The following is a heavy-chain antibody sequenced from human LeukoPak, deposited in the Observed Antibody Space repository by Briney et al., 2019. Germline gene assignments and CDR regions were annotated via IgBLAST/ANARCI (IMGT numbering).Heavy chain of an antibody. V-gene: IGHV1-18*01. CDR2: ISAYNGNA. Sequence: GASVKVSCTASGYTFTKYGISWVRQAPGQGLEWMGWISAYNGNANDAQKFQGRVTMTTDTSTSTAYMELRSLTPDDAAVYYCARAYSSSSFDHWGQGTLVTVSS. J-gene: IGHJ4*02. CDR1: GYTFTKYG. CDR3: ARAYSSSSFDH. D-gene: IGHD6-6*01.